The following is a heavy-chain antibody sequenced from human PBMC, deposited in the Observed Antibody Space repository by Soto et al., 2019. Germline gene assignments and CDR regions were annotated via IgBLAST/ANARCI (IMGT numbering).Heavy chain of an antibody. Sequence: QVQLVQSGAEVKKPGSSVKVSCKASGGSFRSYAVNWVRQAPGQGLECLGGIIPIFGTPNYAQKFHGRVSITADESTSTVYTDLISLTSEDTAVYYCAYSANHRYFFDSWGQGTLVTVSS. CDR1: GGSFRSYA. D-gene: IGHD5-18*01. CDR3: AYSANHRYFFDS. CDR2: IIPIFGTP. V-gene: IGHV1-69*12. J-gene: IGHJ5*01.